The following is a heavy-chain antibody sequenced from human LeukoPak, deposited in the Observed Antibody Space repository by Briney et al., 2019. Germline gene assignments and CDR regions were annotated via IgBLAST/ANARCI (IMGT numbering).Heavy chain of an antibody. CDR2: IIPIFGTA. CDR3: ASGDTMIVVGGGAFDI. CDR1: GGTLSSYA. J-gene: IGHJ3*02. V-gene: IGHV1-69*05. D-gene: IGHD3-22*01. Sequence: ASVKVSCKASGGTLSSYAISWVRQAPGQGLEWMGGIIPIFGTANYAQKFQGRVTITTDESTSTAYMELSSLRSEDTAVYYCASGDTMIVVGGGAFDIWGQGTMVTVSS.